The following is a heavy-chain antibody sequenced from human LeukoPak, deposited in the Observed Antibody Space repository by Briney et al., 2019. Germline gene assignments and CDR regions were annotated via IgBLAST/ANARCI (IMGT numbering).Heavy chain of an antibody. D-gene: IGHD3-10*01. CDR1: GFTFSSYA. CDR3: AKGIHYYGSGSYCFDY. V-gene: IGHV3-23*01. Sequence: GGSLRLSCAASGFTFSSYAMSWVRQAPGKGLEWVSAISGSGGSTYYADSVKGRFTISRDNSKNTLCLQMNSLRAEDTAVYYCAKGIHYYGSGSYCFDYWGQGTLVTVSS. CDR2: ISGSGGST. J-gene: IGHJ4*02.